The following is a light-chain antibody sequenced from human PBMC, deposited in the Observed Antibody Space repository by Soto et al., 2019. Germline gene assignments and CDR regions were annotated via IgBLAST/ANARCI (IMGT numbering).Light chain of an antibody. J-gene: IGLJ3*02. CDR3: AAWDDSLSGPV. Sequence: QSVLTQPPSASETPGQRVTISCSGSSSNIGSNYVYWYQQLPGTAPKLLIYRNDQRPSWVPDRFSGSKSGTSASLAISGLRSEDEADYYCAAWDDSLSGPVFGGGTKVTVL. V-gene: IGLV1-47*01. CDR1: SSNIGSNY. CDR2: RND.